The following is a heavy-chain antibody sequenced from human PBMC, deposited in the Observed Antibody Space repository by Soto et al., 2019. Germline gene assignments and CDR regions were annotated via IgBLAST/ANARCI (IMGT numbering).Heavy chain of an antibody. Sequence: PGGSLRLSCAASGFTSSSYAMSWVRQAPGEGLEWVSAISGSGGSTYYADSVKGRFTISRDNSKNTLYLQMNSLRAEDTAVYYCAKDRDYDFWSGYYTFGYYYYMDVWGKGTTVTVSS. V-gene: IGHV3-23*01. J-gene: IGHJ6*03. CDR2: ISGSGGST. D-gene: IGHD3-3*01. CDR3: AKDRDYDFWSGYYTFGYYYYMDV. CDR1: GFTSSSYA.